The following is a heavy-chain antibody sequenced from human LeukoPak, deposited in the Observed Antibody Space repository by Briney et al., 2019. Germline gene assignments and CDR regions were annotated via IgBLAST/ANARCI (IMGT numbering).Heavy chain of an antibody. D-gene: IGHD6-6*01. J-gene: IGHJ5*02. CDR3: ARSATSSSSRINWFDA. Sequence: PGGSLRLSCTASGFTFSTYSMNCVRQAPGKGLEWVSSITSSSSYIFYVDSVKGRFTISRDNAKNSLHLQMDSLRAEDSAVYYCARSATSSSSRINWFDAWGQGTLVTVSS. V-gene: IGHV3-21*01. CDR2: ITSSSSYI. CDR1: GFTFSTYS.